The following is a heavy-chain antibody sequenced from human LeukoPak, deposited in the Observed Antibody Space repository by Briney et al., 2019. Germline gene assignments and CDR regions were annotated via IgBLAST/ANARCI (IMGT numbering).Heavy chain of an antibody. Sequence: GRSLRLSCAASGFTFSSYGMHWVRHAPGKGLEWVAVIWYDGSNKYYADSVKGRFTISRDNSKNTLYLQMNSLRAEDTAVYYCARDGYGDGTFDYWGQGTLVTVSS. J-gene: IGHJ4*02. CDR3: ARDGYGDGTFDY. CDR2: IWYDGSNK. D-gene: IGHD4-17*01. V-gene: IGHV3-33*01. CDR1: GFTFSSYG.